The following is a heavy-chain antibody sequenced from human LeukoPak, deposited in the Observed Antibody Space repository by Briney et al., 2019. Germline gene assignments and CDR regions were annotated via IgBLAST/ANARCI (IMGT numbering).Heavy chain of an antibody. V-gene: IGHV1-69*13. CDR2: IIPIFGTA. D-gene: IGHD6-19*01. Sequence: VASVKVSCKASGGTFSSYAISWVRQAPGQGLEWMGGIIPIFGTANYAQKFQGRVTITADESTSTAYMELSSLRSEDTAVYYCARDHRMPGIAVAGAYYFDYWGQGTLVTVSS. CDR1: GGTFSSYA. CDR3: ARDHRMPGIAVAGAYYFDY. J-gene: IGHJ4*02.